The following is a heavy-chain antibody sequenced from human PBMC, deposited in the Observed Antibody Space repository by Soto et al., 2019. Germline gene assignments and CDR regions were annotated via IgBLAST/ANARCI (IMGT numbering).Heavy chain of an antibody. V-gene: IGHV4-59*01. CDR1: GGSISSYY. CDR2: IYYSGST. D-gene: IGHD3-16*01. CDR3: ARGRLRGSSNYYYYYGMDV. Sequence: PSETLSLTCTVSGGSISSYYWSWIRQPPGKGLEWIGYIYYSGSTNYNPSLKSRVTISVDTSKNQFSLKLSSVTAADTAVYYCARGRLRGSSNYYYYYGMDVWGQGTTVTVSS. J-gene: IGHJ6*02.